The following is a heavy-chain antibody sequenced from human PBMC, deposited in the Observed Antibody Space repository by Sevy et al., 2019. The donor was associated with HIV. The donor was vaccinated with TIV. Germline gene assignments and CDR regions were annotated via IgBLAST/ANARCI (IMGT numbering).Heavy chain of an antibody. CDR3: ARDKILYQGGYYFDY. J-gene: IGHJ4*02. V-gene: IGHV3-30-3*01. CDR2: ISYDGSNK. Sequence: GGSLRLSCAASGFTFSSYAMHRVRQAPRKGLEWVAVISYDGSNKYYADSVKGRFTISRDNSKNTLYLQMNSLRAEDTAVYYCARDKILYQGGYYFDYWGQGTLVTVSS. CDR1: GFTFSSYA. D-gene: IGHD2-15*01.